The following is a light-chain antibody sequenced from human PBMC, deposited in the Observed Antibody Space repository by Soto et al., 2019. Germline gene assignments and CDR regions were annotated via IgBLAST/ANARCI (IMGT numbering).Light chain of an antibody. CDR3: QQLKTYPYT. V-gene: IGKV1-9*01. Sequence: IQLTQSPSSLSASVGDRVTITCRASQAITKFLAWFQQKPGKAPNLLIFSASTLQSAVPSRFSGGGSGTDFTLTINSLQPEDFATYYCQQLKTYPYTFGQGTKLEIK. CDR2: SAS. J-gene: IGKJ2*01. CDR1: QAITKF.